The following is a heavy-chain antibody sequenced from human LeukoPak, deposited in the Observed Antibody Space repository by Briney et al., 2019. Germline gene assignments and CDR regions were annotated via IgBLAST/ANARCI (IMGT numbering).Heavy chain of an antibody. Sequence: PGGSLRLSCTASGFTFRDYYVTWIRQAPGKGLEWVSHIRSTGSSTAYADSVEGRFAISRDNAKNSLYLQMDGLRVEDTAIYYCARVYYASWSGQPLSQHWLDPWGQGTLVTVSS. V-gene: IGHV3-11*04. J-gene: IGHJ5*02. CDR3: ARVYYASWSGQPLSQHWLDP. CDR2: IRSTGSST. D-gene: IGHD3-3*01. CDR1: GFTFRDYY.